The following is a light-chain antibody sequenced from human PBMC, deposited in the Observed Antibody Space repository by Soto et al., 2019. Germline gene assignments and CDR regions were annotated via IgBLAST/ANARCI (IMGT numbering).Light chain of an antibody. CDR1: QSVSSSY. CDR3: QQYGSSPPGLT. CDR2: GAS. Sequence: EIVLTRSPGTLSLSPGERATLSCRASQSVSSSYLAWYQQKPGQAPRLLIYGASSRATGIPDRFSGSGSGTDFTLTISRLEPEDFAVYYCQQYGSSPPGLTFGGGTKV. J-gene: IGKJ4*01. V-gene: IGKV3-20*01.